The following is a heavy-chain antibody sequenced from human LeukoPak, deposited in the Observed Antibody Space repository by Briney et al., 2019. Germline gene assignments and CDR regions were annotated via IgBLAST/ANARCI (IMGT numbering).Heavy chain of an antibody. CDR3: ARERVQLERQGHAFDI. V-gene: IGHV3-30-3*01. D-gene: IGHD1-1*01. CDR1: GFTFSSYA. CDR2: ISYDGSNK. Sequence: GGSLRLSCAASGFTFSSYAMHWVRQAPGKGLEWVTVISYDGSNKYYADSVKGRFTISRDNSKNTLYLQMNSLRAEDTAVYYCARERVQLERQGHAFDIWGQGTMVTVSS. J-gene: IGHJ3*02.